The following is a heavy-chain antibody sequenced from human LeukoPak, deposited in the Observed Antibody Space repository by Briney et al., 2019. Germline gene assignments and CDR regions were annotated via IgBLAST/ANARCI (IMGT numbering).Heavy chain of an antibody. V-gene: IGHV4-39*07. CDR2: IYYSGST. CDR3: ARGDSNYVWFDP. J-gene: IGHJ5*02. CDR1: GGSISSSSYY. Sequence: SETLSLTCTVSGGSISSSSYYWGWIRQPPGKGLEWIGSIYYSGSTYYNPSLKSRVTISVDTSKNQFSLKLSSVTAADTAVYYCARGDSNYVWFDPWGQGTLVTVSS. D-gene: IGHD4-11*01.